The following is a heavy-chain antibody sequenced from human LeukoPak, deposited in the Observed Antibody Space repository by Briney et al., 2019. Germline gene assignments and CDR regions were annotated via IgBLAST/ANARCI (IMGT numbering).Heavy chain of an antibody. CDR1: GLTPSRCG. CDR2: ISYDGSNK. Sequence: GGSLRLSCAASGLTPSRCGMSWVRQAPGKGLEWVAVISYDGSNKYYADSVKGRFTISRDNSKNTLYLQMNSLRAEDTAVYYCARDRYYYDSSGYLSLPGYWGQGTLVTVSS. J-gene: IGHJ4*02. CDR3: ARDRYYYDSSGYLSLPGY. V-gene: IGHV3-30*03. D-gene: IGHD3-22*01.